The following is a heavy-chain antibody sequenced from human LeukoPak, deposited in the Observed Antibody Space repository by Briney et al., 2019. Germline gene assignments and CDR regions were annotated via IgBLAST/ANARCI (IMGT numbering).Heavy chain of an antibody. D-gene: IGHD4-17*01. Sequence: GGSLRLSCVDSGFTFSNYWMNWVRQAPGKGLEWLANIKQDGSDTHYADSVKGRFTISRDNSKNTLYLQMNSLRAEDTAVYYCAKGRHYGDVDAFDIWGQGTMVTVSS. CDR2: IKQDGSDT. J-gene: IGHJ3*02. CDR3: AKGRHYGDVDAFDI. CDR1: GFTFSNYW. V-gene: IGHV3-7*03.